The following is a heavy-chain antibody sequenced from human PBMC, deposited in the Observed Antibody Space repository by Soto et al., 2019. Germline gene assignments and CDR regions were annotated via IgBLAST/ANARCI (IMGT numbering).Heavy chain of an antibody. V-gene: IGHV4-59*01. J-gene: IGHJ3*02. CDR2: IYYTGST. CDR1: GGSIISCY. CDR3: ARYYDFRSNPYDAFDI. Sequence: PSETLSLTCTVSGGSIISCYWSWIRQPPGKGLEWIGNIYYTGSTKYNPSLKSRATLSVDTSKNQFSLKLNSVTAADTAVYYCARYYDFRSNPYDAFDIWGQGTMVTVSS. D-gene: IGHD3-3*01.